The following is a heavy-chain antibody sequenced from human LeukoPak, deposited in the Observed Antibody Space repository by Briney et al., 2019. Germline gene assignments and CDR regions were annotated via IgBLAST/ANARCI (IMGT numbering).Heavy chain of an antibody. Sequence: ASVKASCKASGYMFNIYGISWVRQAPGQGLEWMGRISAFNGNTNYARNFQDRVTMTTDTSTSTAYMELTSLSSDDTAVYYCARSPPSTGYDRFDTWGQGTLVTVSS. CDR3: ARSPPSTGYDRFDT. CDR2: ISAFNGNT. CDR1: GYMFNIYG. D-gene: IGHD5-12*01. J-gene: IGHJ4*02. V-gene: IGHV1-18*01.